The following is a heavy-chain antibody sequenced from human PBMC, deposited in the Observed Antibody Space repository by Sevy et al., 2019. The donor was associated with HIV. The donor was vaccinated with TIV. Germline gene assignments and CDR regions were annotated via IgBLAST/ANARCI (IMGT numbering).Heavy chain of an antibody. CDR1: GFTFGDYA. V-gene: IGHV3-49*03. CDR2: IRSKDYGGET. D-gene: IGHD3-22*01. CDR3: TRGYYYDSTGYSDD. Sequence: GGSLRLSCTGSGFTFGDYAMSWFRQAPGMGLEWVGFIRSKDYGGETEYAASVKGRFTISRDDSKSIADLQMNSLKTEDTAVYYCTRGYYYDSTGYSDDWGQGTLVTVSS. J-gene: IGHJ4*02.